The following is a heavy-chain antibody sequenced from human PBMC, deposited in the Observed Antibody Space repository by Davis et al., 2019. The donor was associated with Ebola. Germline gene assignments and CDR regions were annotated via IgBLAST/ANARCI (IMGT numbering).Heavy chain of an antibody. J-gene: IGHJ6*02. CDR1: GYTFTSNG. Sequence: ASVKVSCKASGYTFTSNGISWVRQAPGQGLEWMGWTSAYNGNTNYAQNVQGRVTMTTDTSTSTAYMELRSLRSDDTAVYYCAREWSGTHYGMDVWGQGTTVTGSS. V-gene: IGHV1-18*04. CDR2: TSAYNGNT. CDR3: AREWSGTHYGMDV. D-gene: IGHD3-3*01.